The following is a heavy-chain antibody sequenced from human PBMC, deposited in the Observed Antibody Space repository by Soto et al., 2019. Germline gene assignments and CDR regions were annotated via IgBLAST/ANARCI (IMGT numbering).Heavy chain of an antibody. CDR3: ARDSGYDRLGMDV. CDR1: GGSIRSGGYY. Sequence: QVQLQESGPGLVKPSQTLSLTCTVSGGSIRSGGYYWSWIRQHPGKGLEWIGYIYYSGSTYYNPSLKSRVTISVDTSKNNFSLKLSSVTAANTAVYYCARDSGYDRLGMDVWGQGTTVTVSS. CDR2: IYYSGST. J-gene: IGHJ6*02. V-gene: IGHV4-31*03. D-gene: IGHD5-12*01.